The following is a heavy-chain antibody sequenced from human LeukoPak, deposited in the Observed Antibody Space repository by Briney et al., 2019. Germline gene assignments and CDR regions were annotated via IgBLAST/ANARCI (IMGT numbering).Heavy chain of an antibody. D-gene: IGHD3-10*01. J-gene: IGHJ4*02. Sequence: GGSLRLSCAASGFSFNSYAMTWGRQAPGRGLEWVSAIGGSGGSTDYADSVKGRFTISRDNSKNTLYLQMNSLRAEDTAVYYCAKGAWLDYWGQGTQVIVSS. V-gene: IGHV3-23*01. CDR2: IGGSGGST. CDR1: GFSFNSYA. CDR3: AKGAWLDY.